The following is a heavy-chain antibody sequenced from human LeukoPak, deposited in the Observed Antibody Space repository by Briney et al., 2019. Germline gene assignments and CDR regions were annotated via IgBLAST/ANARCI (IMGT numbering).Heavy chain of an antibody. CDR1: GFTFSSYW. Sequence: GGSLRLSCAASGFTFSSYWMTWVRQAPGKGLEWVANIKQDGSEKYYVDSVKGRFTISRDNAKNSLYLQMNSLRAEDTAVYYCAKLADSDDYGDYAPDYWGQGTLVTVSS. J-gene: IGHJ4*02. CDR2: IKQDGSEK. V-gene: IGHV3-7*05. D-gene: IGHD4-17*01. CDR3: AKLADSDDYGDYAPDY.